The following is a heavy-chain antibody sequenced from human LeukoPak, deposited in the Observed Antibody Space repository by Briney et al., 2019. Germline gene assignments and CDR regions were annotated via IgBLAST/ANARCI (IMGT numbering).Heavy chain of an antibody. CDR3: ARDEVGYSYGHFDY. CDR1: EFIFSNYW. J-gene: IGHJ4*02. CDR2: IKQDGSEK. V-gene: IGHV3-7*01. Sequence: GGSLRLSCAASEFIFSNYWMTWVRQAPGKGLEWVANIKQDGSEKYYVDSVKGRFTISRDNAKNSLYLQMNSLRAEDTAVYYCARDEVGYSYGHFDYWGQGTLVTVSS. D-gene: IGHD5-18*01.